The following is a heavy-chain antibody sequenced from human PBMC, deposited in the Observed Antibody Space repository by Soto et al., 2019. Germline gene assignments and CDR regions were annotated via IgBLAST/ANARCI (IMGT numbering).Heavy chain of an antibody. D-gene: IGHD6-19*01. Sequence: AASVKVSCKASGYTFTSYGISWVRQAPGQGLEWMGWISAYNGNTTYADSVKGRFTISRGNAKNTLYLQMNSLRAEDTAVYYCARDRGWSLFDYWGQGTLVTAPQ. V-gene: IGHV1-18*01. CDR3: ARDRGWSLFDY. CDR2: ISAYNGNT. J-gene: IGHJ4*02. CDR1: GYTFTSYG.